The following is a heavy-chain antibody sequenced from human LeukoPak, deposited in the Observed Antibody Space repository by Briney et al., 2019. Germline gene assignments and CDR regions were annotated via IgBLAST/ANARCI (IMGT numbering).Heavy chain of an antibody. CDR2: INQDGSVK. CDR1: GFAFSTYW. J-gene: IGHJ4*02. D-gene: IGHD3-3*01. CDR3: TRDFVF. Sequence: GGSLRLSCAASGFAFSTYWMDWVRQAPGKGLEWVGNINQDGSVKHYVDSVRGRFTISRDNARNSVYLQMNALRVEDTAAYYCTRDFVFWGQGTLVTASS. V-gene: IGHV3-7*01.